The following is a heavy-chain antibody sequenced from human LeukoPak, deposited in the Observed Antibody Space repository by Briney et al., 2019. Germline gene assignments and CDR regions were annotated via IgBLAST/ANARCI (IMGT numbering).Heavy chain of an antibody. CDR3: ARDPFAYSSERFAGFGP. CDR1: GYTFTSYG. D-gene: IGHD6-19*01. V-gene: IGHV1-18*01. CDR2: ISAYNGNT. Sequence: ASVKVSCKASGYTFTSYGISWVRQAPGQGLEWMGWISAYNGNTNYAQKLQGRVTMTTDTSTSTAYMELRSLRSDDTAVYYCARDPFAYSSERFAGFGPWGQGTLVTVSS. J-gene: IGHJ5*02.